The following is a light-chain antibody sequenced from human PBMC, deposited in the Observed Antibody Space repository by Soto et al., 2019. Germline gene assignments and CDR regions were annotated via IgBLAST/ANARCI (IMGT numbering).Light chain of an antibody. CDR2: AAS. J-gene: IGKJ5*01. CDR1: QSISSY. V-gene: IGKV1-39*01. CDR3: QQSYRTLIT. Sequence: DIQMTQSPSSLSASVGDRVTITCRASQSISSYLNWYQQKPGKAPKLLIYAASSLQSGVPSRFSGNGSGTDFTLTISSLQPEDFATYYCQQSYRTLITFGQGTRLEIK.